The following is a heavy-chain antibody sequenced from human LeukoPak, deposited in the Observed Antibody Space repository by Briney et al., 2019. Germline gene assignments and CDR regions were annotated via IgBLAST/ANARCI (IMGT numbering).Heavy chain of an antibody. J-gene: IGHJ3*02. V-gene: IGHV4-4*07. D-gene: IGHD3-22*01. CDR2: IYTSGST. CDR1: GGSISIYY. CDR3: ARDTYYYDSSGSTVGAFDI. Sequence: SETLSLTCTVSGGSISIYYWSWIRQPAGKGLEWIGRIYTSGSTNYNPSLKSRVTMSVDTSKNQFSLKLSSVTAADTAVYYCARDTYYYDSSGSTVGAFDIWGQGTMVTVSS.